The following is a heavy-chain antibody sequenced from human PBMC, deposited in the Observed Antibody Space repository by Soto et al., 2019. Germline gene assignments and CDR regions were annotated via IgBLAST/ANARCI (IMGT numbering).Heavy chain of an antibody. CDR2: MSAGGTI. D-gene: IGHD5-12*01. Sequence: GWSLRLSCASSVFAFISYEMDWVRQAPGKGLEWIAYMSAGGTIHYADSVKGRFTISRDNAKNSLYLEMNSLRAEDTAVYYCAKEKSVMNSGYDAFDVWGQGTMVTVSS. CDR3: AKEKSVMNSGYDAFDV. V-gene: IGHV3-48*03. J-gene: IGHJ3*01. CDR1: VFAFISYE.